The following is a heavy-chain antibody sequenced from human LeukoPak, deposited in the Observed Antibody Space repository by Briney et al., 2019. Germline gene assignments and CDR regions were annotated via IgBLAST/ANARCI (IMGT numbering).Heavy chain of an antibody. CDR2: ISAYNGNT. D-gene: IGHD6-19*01. J-gene: IGHJ4*02. V-gene: IGHV1-18*01. CDR1: GYTFTSYG. CDR3: ARDDSSGWYSGYFDY. Sequence: AASVKVSCKASGYTFTSYGINWVRQAPGQGLEWMGWISAYNGNTNYAQKLQGRVTMTTDTSTSTAYMELRSLRSDDTAVYYCARDDSSGWYSGYFDYWGQGTLVTVSS.